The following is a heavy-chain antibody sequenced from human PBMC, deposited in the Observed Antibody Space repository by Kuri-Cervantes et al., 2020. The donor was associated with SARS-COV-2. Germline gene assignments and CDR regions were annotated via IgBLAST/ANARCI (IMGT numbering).Heavy chain of an antibody. J-gene: IGHJ4*02. V-gene: IGHV1-69*10. D-gene: IGHD5/OR15-5a*01. CDR3: ASDGVSRSLSLDF. CDR1: GYTFTGYY. Sequence: SVKVSCKASGYTFTGYYMHWVRQAPGQGLEWMGGIIPILGIANYAQKFQGGVTITADKSTSTAYMDLTGLKSEDTALYYCASDGVSRSLSLDFWGQGTLVTVSS. CDR2: IIPILGIA.